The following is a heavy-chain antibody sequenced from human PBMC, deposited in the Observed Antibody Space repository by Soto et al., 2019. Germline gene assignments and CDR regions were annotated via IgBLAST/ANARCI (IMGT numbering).Heavy chain of an antibody. D-gene: IGHD6-19*01. CDR3: AKDPKQWLAYDY. CDR1: GFTFSSYA. V-gene: IGHV3-23*01. J-gene: IGHJ4*02. CDR2: ISGSGGST. Sequence: HPGGSLRLSCAASGFTFSSYAMSWVRQAPGKGLEWVSAISGSGGSTYYADSVKGRFTISRDNSKNTLYLQMNSLRAEDTAVYYCAKDPKQWLAYDYWGRGTQVTVSS.